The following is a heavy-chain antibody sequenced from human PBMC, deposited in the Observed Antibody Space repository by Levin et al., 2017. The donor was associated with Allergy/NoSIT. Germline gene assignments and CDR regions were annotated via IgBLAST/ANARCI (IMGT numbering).Heavy chain of an antibody. Sequence: SQTLSLTCTVSGGSIRSYYWSWLRQPPGKGLEWIGYIYYSGSTNYNPSLKSRVTISVDTSKNQFSLKLSSVTAADTAVYYCARGYSHDYWGQGTLVTVSS. D-gene: IGHD6-13*01. J-gene: IGHJ4*02. V-gene: IGHV4-59*01. CDR1: GGSIRSYY. CDR3: ARGYSHDY. CDR2: IYYSGST.